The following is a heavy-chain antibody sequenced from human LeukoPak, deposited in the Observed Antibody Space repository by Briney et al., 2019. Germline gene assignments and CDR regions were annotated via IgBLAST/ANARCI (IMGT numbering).Heavy chain of an antibody. D-gene: IGHD6-13*01. Sequence: PGESLRLSCAASGFTFTTYSMHWVRQAPGKGLEYVSGISSNGGATYYANSVKGRFTISRDNSKNTLYLQMGSLRAEDMAVYYCARVRRQQLVRDAFDIWGQGTMVTVS. CDR3: ARVRRQQLVRDAFDI. CDR2: ISSNGGAT. CDR1: GFTFTTYS. J-gene: IGHJ3*02. V-gene: IGHV3-64*01.